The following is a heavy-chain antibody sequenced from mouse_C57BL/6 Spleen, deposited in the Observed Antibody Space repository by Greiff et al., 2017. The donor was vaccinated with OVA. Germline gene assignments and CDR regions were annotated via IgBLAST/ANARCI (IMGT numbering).Heavy chain of an antibody. Sequence: EVQGVESGGGLVKPGGSLKLSCAASGFTFSSYAMSWVRQTPEKRLEWVATISAGGSYTYYPDNVKGRFTMSRDNAKNTLYLQMSQLKSEDTAMYSCATDALDYYGSSYVNWYFDVWGTGTTVTVSS. CDR2: ISAGGSYT. D-gene: IGHD1-1*01. CDR3: ATDALDYYGSSYVNWYFDV. V-gene: IGHV5-4*01. J-gene: IGHJ1*03. CDR1: GFTFSSYA.